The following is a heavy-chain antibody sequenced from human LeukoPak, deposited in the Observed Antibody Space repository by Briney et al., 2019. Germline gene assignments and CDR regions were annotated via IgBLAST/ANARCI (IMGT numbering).Heavy chain of an antibody. J-gene: IGHJ4*02. CDR3: ARVGQIGAVADF. V-gene: IGHV1-46*01. CDR2: INPRGGAT. Sequence: ASVKVSCKASGYTFINYYMHWVRQDPRHGLEWLGIINPRGGATDYSQKFQGRVTMTRDISTSTVYMELSGLRSEDTAVYFCARVGQIGAVADFWGQGTLVTVSS. D-gene: IGHD6-13*01. CDR1: GYTFINYY.